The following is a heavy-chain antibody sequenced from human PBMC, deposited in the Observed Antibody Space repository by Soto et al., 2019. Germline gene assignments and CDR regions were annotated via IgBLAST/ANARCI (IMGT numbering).Heavy chain of an antibody. V-gene: IGHV3-30-3*01. J-gene: IGHJ4*02. CDR3: AREHVAAAYCDT. Sequence: QVQLVESGGGVVQPGRSLRLSCAASGFTFSSHAMYWVRQAPCKGLEWVADISYDGIKKYYADSVKGRFTISRDNSKNTLFLHMNSLRAEYSAVYYCAREHVAAAYCDTWGQGTLVTVSS. CDR1: GFTFSSHA. D-gene: IGHD6-13*01. CDR2: ISYDGIKK.